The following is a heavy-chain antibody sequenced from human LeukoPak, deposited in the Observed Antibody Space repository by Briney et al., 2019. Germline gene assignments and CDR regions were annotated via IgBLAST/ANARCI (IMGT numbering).Heavy chain of an antibody. V-gene: IGHV3-53*01. J-gene: IGHJ4*02. CDR2: IYSGGST. CDR1: GFTFSSYA. D-gene: IGHD3-22*01. CDR3: ARALKYYYDS. Sequence: GGSLRLSCAASGFTFSSYAMSWVRQAPGKGLEWVSVIYSGGSTYYADSVKGRFTISRDNSKNTLYLQMNSLRAEDTAVYYCARALKYYYDSWGQGTLVTVSS.